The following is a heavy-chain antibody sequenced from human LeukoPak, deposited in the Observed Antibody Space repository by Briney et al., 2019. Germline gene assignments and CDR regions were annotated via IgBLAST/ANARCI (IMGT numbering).Heavy chain of an antibody. V-gene: IGHV1-46*01. CDR1: GYTSTSYY. Sequence: ASVKVSCKASGYTSTSYYMHWVRQAPGQGLEWMGIINPSGGSTSYAQKFQGRVTMTRDTSTSTVYMELSSLRSEDTAVYYCARTYYDFWSGYSDAFDIWGQGTMVTVSS. CDR3: ARTYYDFWSGYSDAFDI. D-gene: IGHD3-3*01. J-gene: IGHJ3*02. CDR2: INPSGGST.